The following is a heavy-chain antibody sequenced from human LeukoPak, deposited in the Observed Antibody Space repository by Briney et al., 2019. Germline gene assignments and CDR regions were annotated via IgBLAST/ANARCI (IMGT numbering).Heavy chain of an antibody. V-gene: IGHV1-18*01. CDR1: GYSFTSYG. Sequence: ASVKVSCKASGYSFTSYGISWVRQAPGQGLESMGWMNTYNGNTNYAQRLQGRVTMTIDTSTSTAYMELRSLRSDDTAIYYCARDPFGSGNWLDPWGQGTLVTLFS. D-gene: IGHD3-10*01. CDR2: MNTYNGNT. J-gene: IGHJ5*02. CDR3: ARDPFGSGNWLDP.